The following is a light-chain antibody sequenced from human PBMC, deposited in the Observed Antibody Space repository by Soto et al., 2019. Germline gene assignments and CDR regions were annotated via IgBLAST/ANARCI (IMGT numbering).Light chain of an antibody. J-gene: IGLJ2*01. CDR1: SSDVGGYNY. V-gene: IGLV2-8*01. Sequence: QSALTQPPSASGSPGQSVTISCTGTSSDVGGYNYVSWYQQHPGKAPKVMMYEVSKRPSGVPDRFSGSKSGNTASLTVSGLQAEDEADYYCASYGGRDDMIFGGGTKLTVL. CDR2: EVS. CDR3: ASYGGRDDMI.